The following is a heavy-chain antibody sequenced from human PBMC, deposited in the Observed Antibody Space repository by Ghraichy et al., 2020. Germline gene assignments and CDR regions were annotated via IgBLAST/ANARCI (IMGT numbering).Heavy chain of an antibody. D-gene: IGHD6-13*01. J-gene: IGHJ6*02. CDR3: AKCLKHSSSWNTYYYYYYGMDV. CDR2: ISGSGGST. CDR1: GFTFSSYA. Sequence: ESLNISCAASGFTFSSYAMSWVRQAPGKGLEWVSAISGSGGSTYYADSVKGRFTISRDNSKNTLYLQMNSLRAEDTAVYYCAKCLKHSSSWNTYYYYYYGMDVWGQGTTVTVSS. V-gene: IGHV3-23*01.